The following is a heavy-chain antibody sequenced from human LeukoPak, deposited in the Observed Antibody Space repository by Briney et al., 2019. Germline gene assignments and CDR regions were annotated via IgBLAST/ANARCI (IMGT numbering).Heavy chain of an antibody. CDR1: GFTFTNYA. CDR3: VRVSGFCTNGVCPSFDP. CDR2: VSYDGTDT. D-gene: IGHD2-8*01. V-gene: IGHV3-30*09. Sequence: GGSLRLSCAASGFTFTNYAMNWVRQAPGKGLEWVATVSYDGTDTSYADSVKGRFAIFRDNSKNTLYLQMNSLRTEDTAVYYCVRVSGFCTNGVCPSFDPWGQGTLVTVSS. J-gene: IGHJ5*02.